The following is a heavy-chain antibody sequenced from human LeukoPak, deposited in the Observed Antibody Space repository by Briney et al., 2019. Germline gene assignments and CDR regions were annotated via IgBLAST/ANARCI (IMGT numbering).Heavy chain of an antibody. J-gene: IGHJ4*02. CDR1: GFTFSSYA. CDR3: AKLRYSSGYFDY. V-gene: IGHV3-23*01. CDR2: ISGSGGST. Sequence: GGSLILSCAASGFTFSSYAMSWVRQAPGKGLEWVSAISGSGGSTYYADSVKGRFTISRDNSKNTLYLQMNSLRAEDTAVYYCAKLRYSSGYFDYWGQGTLVTVSS. D-gene: IGHD3-22*01.